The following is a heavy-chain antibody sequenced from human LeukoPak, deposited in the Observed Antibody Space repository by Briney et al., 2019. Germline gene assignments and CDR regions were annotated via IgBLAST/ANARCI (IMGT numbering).Heavy chain of an antibody. D-gene: IGHD3-3*02. J-gene: IGHJ4*02. CDR3: AKLGHFWSGYSQYYFDY. CDR1: GFTFSSYG. Sequence: PGRSLRLSCAASGFTFSSYGMHWVRQAPGKGLEWVAVISYDGSNKYYADSVKGRFTISRDNSKNTLYLQMNSLRAEDTAVYYCAKLGHFWSGYSQYYFDYWGQGTLVTVSS. CDR2: ISYDGSNK. V-gene: IGHV3-30*18.